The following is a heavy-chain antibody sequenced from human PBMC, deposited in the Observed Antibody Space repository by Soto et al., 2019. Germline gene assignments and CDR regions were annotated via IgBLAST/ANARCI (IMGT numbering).Heavy chain of an antibody. D-gene: IGHD3-10*01. CDR2: ISSSSSTI. Sequence: EVQLVESGGGLVQPGGSLRLSCAASGFTFSSYSMNWVRQAPGKGLEWVSYISSSSSTIYYADSVKGRFTISRDNAKNSLYLQMNSLRAEDTAVYYCAREGVSSTSGHYYGSGSYYAHDYWGQGTLVTVSS. V-gene: IGHV3-48*01. CDR1: GFTFSSYS. J-gene: IGHJ4*02. CDR3: AREGVSSTSGHYYGSGSYYAHDY.